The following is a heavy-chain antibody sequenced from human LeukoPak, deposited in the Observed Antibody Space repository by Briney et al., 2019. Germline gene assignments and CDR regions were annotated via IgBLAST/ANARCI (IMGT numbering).Heavy chain of an antibody. V-gene: IGHV3-23*01. Sequence: GGSLRLSYAASGFTFTNYAMSWVRQAPGKGLDLVSSISNSGETTNYADSVKGRFTISRDNSKNTLYLQMNSLRAEDMAVYYCARGLWWSKYYFDYWGQGTLVTVSS. CDR2: ISNSGETT. CDR3: ARGLWWSKYYFDY. CDR1: GFTFTNYA. J-gene: IGHJ4*02. D-gene: IGHD2-21*01.